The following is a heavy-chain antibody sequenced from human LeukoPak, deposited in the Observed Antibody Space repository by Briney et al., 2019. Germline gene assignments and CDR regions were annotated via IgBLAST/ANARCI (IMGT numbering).Heavy chain of an antibody. V-gene: IGHV4/OR15-8*01. D-gene: IGHD1-26*01. CDR2: ISLTGRT. Sequence: TWVRQPPGQGLEWIGEISLTGRTNYNPSLIGRVIMSLDESRNQLSLTLTSVTAADTAMYYCTRESGPYCPFGYWGQGTLVVVPS. CDR3: TRESGPYCPFGY. J-gene: IGHJ4*02.